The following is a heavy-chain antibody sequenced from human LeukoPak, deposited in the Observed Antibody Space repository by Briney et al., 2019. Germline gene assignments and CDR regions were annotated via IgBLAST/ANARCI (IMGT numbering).Heavy chain of an antibody. CDR2: ISNSGST. CDR1: DASVSSDY. D-gene: IGHD1-26*01. V-gene: IGHV4-59*02. J-gene: IGHJ4*02. CDR3: ARYLRIEGKYYFDH. Sequence: SETLSLTCTVSDASVSSDYWTWIRQPPGKGLEWIGYISNSGSTNYNPSLKSRVTMSVDTSKNWFSLRLTSVTAADTAVYFCARYLRIEGKYYFDHLGQGTLVTVS.